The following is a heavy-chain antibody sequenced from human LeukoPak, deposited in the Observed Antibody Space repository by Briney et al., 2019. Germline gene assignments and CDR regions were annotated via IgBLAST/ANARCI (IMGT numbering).Heavy chain of an antibody. CDR3: ALEYSSSRIPDY. CDR2: ISYDGSNK. CDR1: GFTFNSYG. D-gene: IGHD6-6*01. J-gene: IGHJ4*02. V-gene: IGHV3-30*03. Sequence: GGSLTLSCAASGFTFNSYGMHWVRQAPGKGLEWVAVISYDGSNKYYADSVKGRFTISRDNSKNTLYLQMNSLRAEDTAVYYCALEYSSSRIPDYWGQGTLVTVSS.